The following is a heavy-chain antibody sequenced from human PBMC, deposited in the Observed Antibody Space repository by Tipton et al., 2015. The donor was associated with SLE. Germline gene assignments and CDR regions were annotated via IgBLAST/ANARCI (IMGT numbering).Heavy chain of an antibody. Sequence: TLSLTCSVSGGSISSYYWSWTRQPPGKGLEWIGYIYYSGSTNYNPSLKSRVTISVDTSKNEFSLHLSSVTPEDTAVYYCARGAHGNTVSLFQYWGQGTLVTVSS. CDR2: IYYSGST. J-gene: IGHJ4*02. CDR3: ARGAHGNTVSLFQY. CDR1: GGSISSYY. D-gene: IGHD3-16*01. V-gene: IGHV4-59*08.